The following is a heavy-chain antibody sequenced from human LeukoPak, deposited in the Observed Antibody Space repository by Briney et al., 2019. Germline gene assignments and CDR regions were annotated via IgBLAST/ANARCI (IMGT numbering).Heavy chain of an antibody. Sequence: ASVKVSCKASGYTFTSYAMHWVRQAPGQRLEWMGWINAGNGNTKYSQEFQGRVTITRDTPASTAYMELSSLRSEDMAVYYCARGRIQLWLPYMDVWGKGTTVTVYS. V-gene: IGHV1-3*03. D-gene: IGHD5-18*01. J-gene: IGHJ6*03. CDR2: INAGNGNT. CDR3: ARGRIQLWLPYMDV. CDR1: GYTFTSYA.